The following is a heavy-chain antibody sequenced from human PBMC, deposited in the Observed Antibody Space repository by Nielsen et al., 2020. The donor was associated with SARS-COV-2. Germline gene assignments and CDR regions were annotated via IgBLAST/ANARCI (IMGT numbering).Heavy chain of an antibody. Sequence: GESLKISCAASGFTFSSYWMSWVRQAPGKGLEWVANIKQDGSEKYYVDSVKGRFTISRDNAKNSLYLQMNSLRAEDTAVYYCAKDSGYSYGPGFYFDYWGQGTLVTVSS. CDR2: IKQDGSEK. D-gene: IGHD5-18*01. CDR1: GFTFSSYW. CDR3: AKDSGYSYGPGFYFDY. V-gene: IGHV3-7*01. J-gene: IGHJ4*02.